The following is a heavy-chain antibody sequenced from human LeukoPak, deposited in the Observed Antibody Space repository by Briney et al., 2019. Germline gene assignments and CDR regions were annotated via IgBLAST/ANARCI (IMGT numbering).Heavy chain of an antibody. Sequence: PSETLSLTCTVSGGSISSSYYYWGWIRQPPGKGLEWIGSIYYSGSTYYNPSLKSRVTISVDTSKNQFSLKLSSVTAADTAVYYCARGGYSYGSDYWGQGTLVTVSS. CDR3: ARGGYSYGSDY. V-gene: IGHV4-39*07. D-gene: IGHD5-18*01. CDR2: IYYSGST. CDR1: GGSISSSYYY. J-gene: IGHJ4*02.